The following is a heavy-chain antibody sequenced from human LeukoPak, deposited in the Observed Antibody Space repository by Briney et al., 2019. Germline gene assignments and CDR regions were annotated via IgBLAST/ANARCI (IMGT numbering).Heavy chain of an antibody. D-gene: IGHD3-9*01. V-gene: IGHV1-2*02. CDR2: INPNSGGT. CDR1: GYTFTGYY. J-gene: IGHJ6*03. CDR3: ARGVSDILTGYYYYYMDV. Sequence: AAVKVSCKASGYTFTGYYMHWVRQAPGQGLEWMGGINPNSGGTNYAQKFQGRVTMTRDTSISTAYMELSRLRSDDTAVYYCARGVSDILTGYYYYYMDVWGRGTTVTVSS.